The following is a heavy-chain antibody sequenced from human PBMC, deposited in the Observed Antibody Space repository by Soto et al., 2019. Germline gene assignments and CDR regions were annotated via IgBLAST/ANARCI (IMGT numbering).Heavy chain of an antibody. J-gene: IGHJ6*02. CDR2: INPSSGGA. CDR1: GYTFTGYY. CDR3: ARVAAMGDYYHYGMDV. V-gene: IGHV1-2*04. Sequence: ASVKVSCKASGYTFTGYYLHWVRQAPGQGLEWMGWINPSSGGANIAQKFQGWVTMTRDTSTDTAYMELTRLRSDDTAVYYCARVAAMGDYYHYGMDVWGQGTPVTVSS. D-gene: IGHD5-18*01.